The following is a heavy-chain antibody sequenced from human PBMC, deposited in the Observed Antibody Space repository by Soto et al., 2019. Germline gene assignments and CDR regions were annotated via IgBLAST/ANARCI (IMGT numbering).Heavy chain of an antibody. CDR1: GYTFNNYG. CDR2: ISANNGNT. V-gene: IGHV1-18*01. J-gene: IGHJ4*02. Sequence: QIHLVQSGAEVKKPGASVKVSCKASGYTFNNYGISWLRQAPGQGLEWLGWISANNGNTNYAQSLQGRVTLSTDTSTSTAYMELRGLRSDDTAVYYCGRDYSASSGYFDYWGQGTLVTVSS. CDR3: GRDYSASSGYFDY. D-gene: IGHD3-22*01.